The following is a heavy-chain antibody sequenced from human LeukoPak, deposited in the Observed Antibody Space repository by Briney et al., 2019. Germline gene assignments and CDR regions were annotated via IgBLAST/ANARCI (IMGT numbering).Heavy chain of an antibody. Sequence: PGGSLRLSCAASGFTFCSYTMHWMRQAPGKGLEWVSSISGSNSYIFYADSVKGRFTVSRDNAKDSLYLQMNSLRAEDTAVYYCARALTTLTYEGYWGQGTLVTVSS. CDR2: ISGSNSYI. V-gene: IGHV3-21*01. D-gene: IGHD1-1*01. CDR1: GFTFCSYT. J-gene: IGHJ4*02. CDR3: ARALTTLTYEGY.